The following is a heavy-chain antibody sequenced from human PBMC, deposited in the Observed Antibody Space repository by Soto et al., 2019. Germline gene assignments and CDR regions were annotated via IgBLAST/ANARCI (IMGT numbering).Heavy chain of an antibody. CDR3: AKGEMDSSGYPVDY. J-gene: IGHJ4*02. V-gene: IGHV3-9*01. CDR2: ISWNSGSI. CDR1: GFTFDDYA. D-gene: IGHD3-22*01. Sequence: PGGSPRLSCAASGFTFDDYAMHWVRQAPGKGLEWVSGISWNSGSIGYADTVKGRFTISRDNAKNSLYLQMNSLRAEDTALYYCAKGEMDSSGYPVDYWGQGT.